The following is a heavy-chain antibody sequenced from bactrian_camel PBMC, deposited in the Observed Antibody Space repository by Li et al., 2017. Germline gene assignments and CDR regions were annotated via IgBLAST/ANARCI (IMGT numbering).Heavy chain of an antibody. CDR1: GDTDKLKC. Sequence: GGGSVEAGGSLRLSCQASGDTDKLKCMGWFRQAPGKEREGVARFSSGARADYADFVQDRFSISVDNAKRTLCLQMNSLKPDDSAEYICAADGSWRGHSFLAHPYGMDYWGVGTQVTVS. V-gene: IGHV3S53*01. J-gene: IGHJ7*01. CDR2: FSSGARA. D-gene: IGHD1*01.